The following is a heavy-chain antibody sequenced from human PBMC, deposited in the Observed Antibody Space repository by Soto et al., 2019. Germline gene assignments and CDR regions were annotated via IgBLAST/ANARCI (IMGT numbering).Heavy chain of an antibody. CDR1: GGSISSGGYP. D-gene: IGHD3-22*01. Sequence: PSETLSLTCAVSGGSISSGGYPWSWIRQPPGKGLEWIGYIYHSGSTYYNPSLKSRVTISVDRSKNQFSLKLSSVTAADTAVYYCARVNYYDSSGYLDYWGQGTLVTVSS. J-gene: IGHJ4*02. V-gene: IGHV4-30-2*01. CDR3: ARVNYYDSSGYLDY. CDR2: IYHSGST.